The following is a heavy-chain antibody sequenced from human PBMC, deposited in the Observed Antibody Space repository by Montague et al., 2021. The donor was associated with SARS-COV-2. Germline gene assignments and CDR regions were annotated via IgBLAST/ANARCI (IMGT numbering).Heavy chain of an antibody. CDR3: AREFRIELWQTNWYFGL. CDR1: GGSISGHY. D-gene: IGHD3-16*01. J-gene: IGHJ2*01. V-gene: IGHV4-59*11. Sequence: SETLSLTCSVSGGSISGHYWSWIRQPPGKGLEWIGNFDHSGDTKYNPSLKSRATISVDTSKKQFTLRLHSVTAADTAVYYCAREFRIELWQTNWYFGLWGRGTLVTASS. CDR2: FDHSGDT.